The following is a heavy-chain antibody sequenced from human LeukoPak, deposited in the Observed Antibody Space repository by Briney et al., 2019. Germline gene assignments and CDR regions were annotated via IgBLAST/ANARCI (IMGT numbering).Heavy chain of an antibody. Sequence: PEASVKVSCKASGFTFTSSAMQWVRQARGQRLEWIGWIVVGSGNTNYAQKFQERVTITRDMSTSTAYMELSSLRSEDTAVYYCAVAYDILTGYYTPPFEYWGQGTLVTVSS. V-gene: IGHV1-58*02. D-gene: IGHD3-9*01. CDR2: IVVGSGNT. J-gene: IGHJ4*02. CDR3: AVAYDILTGYYTPPFEY. CDR1: GFTFTSSA.